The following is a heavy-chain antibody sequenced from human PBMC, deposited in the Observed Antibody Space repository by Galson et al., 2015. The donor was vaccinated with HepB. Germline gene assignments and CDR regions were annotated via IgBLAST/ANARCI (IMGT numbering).Heavy chain of an antibody. CDR1: GYTFTSYD. V-gene: IGHV1-8*01. J-gene: IGHJ4*02. CDR2: MNPNSGNT. Sequence: SVKVSCKASGYTFTSYDINWVRQATGQGLEWMGWMNPNSGNTGYAQKFQGRVTMTRNTSISTAYMELSSLRSEDTAVYYCARGRFLEITMIVVVNQFDYWGQGTLVTVSS. CDR3: ARGRFLEITMIVVVNQFDY. D-gene: IGHD3-22*01.